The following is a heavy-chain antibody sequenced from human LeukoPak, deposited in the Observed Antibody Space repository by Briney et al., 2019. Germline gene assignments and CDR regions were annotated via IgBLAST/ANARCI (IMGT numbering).Heavy chain of an antibody. CDR3: AKDAAPILWFGKTWFDP. Sequence: PGRSLRLSFAASGFTFDEYAMHWVRQAPGKGLAGVSGISWNSGSIGYADSVKGRFTLSRDNAKNSLYLQMNSLRAEDTALYYCAKDAAPILWFGKTWFDPWGQGTLVTVSS. J-gene: IGHJ5*02. CDR2: ISWNSGSI. D-gene: IGHD3-10*01. CDR1: GFTFDEYA. V-gene: IGHV3-9*01.